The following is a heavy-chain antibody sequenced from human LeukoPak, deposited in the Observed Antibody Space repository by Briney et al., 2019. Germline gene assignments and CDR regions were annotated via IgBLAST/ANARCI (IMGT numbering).Heavy chain of an antibody. V-gene: IGHV1-2*02. D-gene: IGHD3-3*01. CDR1: GYTFTGYY. CDR2: INPNSGGT. CDR3: ARARTSYYDFWSGYPTKRHYGMGV. Sequence: ASVKVSCKASGYTFTGYYMHWVRQAPGQGLEWMGWINPNSGGTNYAQKFQGRVTMTRDTSISTAYMELSRLRSDDTAVYYCARARTSYYDFWSGYPTKRHYGMGVWGQGTTVTVSS. J-gene: IGHJ6*02.